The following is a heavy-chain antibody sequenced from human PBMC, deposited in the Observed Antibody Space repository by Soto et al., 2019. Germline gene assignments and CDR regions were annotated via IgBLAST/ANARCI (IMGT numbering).Heavy chain of an antibody. V-gene: IGHV3-66*01. CDR2: IYSGGST. J-gene: IGHJ4*02. CDR1: GFTVSSNY. D-gene: IGHD3-3*01. Sequence: GESLKISCAASGFTVSSNYMSWVRQAPGKGLEWVSVIYSGGSTYYADSVKGRFTISRDNSKNTLYLQMNSLRAEDTAVYYCASTGPAPGGYDFWSGYYPTYYFDYWGQGTLVTVSS. CDR3: ASTGPAPGGYDFWSGYYPTYYFDY.